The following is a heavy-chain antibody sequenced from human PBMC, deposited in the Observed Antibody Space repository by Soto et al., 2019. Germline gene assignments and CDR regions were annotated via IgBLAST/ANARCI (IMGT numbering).Heavy chain of an antibody. CDR3: ARMAYCSGGSCYSGDY. Sequence: QVQLVQSGAEVKNSGASVKVSCKASGYTFTSYGFSWVRQAPGQGLEWMGWISAYNGNTNYAQKLQGRVTMTTDTSTSTAYMELRSLRSDDTAVYYCARMAYCSGGSCYSGDYWGQGTLVTVSS. J-gene: IGHJ4*02. V-gene: IGHV1-18*01. CDR2: ISAYNGNT. CDR1: GYTFTSYG. D-gene: IGHD2-15*01.